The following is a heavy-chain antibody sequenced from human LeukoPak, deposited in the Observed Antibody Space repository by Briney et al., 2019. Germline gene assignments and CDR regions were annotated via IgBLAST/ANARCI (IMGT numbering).Heavy chain of an antibody. D-gene: IGHD6-13*01. CDR3: ARVAEAAAFDY. Sequence: GGSLRLSCAASGFTFSDYFMSWIRQGPGKGLEWVSHIDSSGTIYYADSVKGRATISRDNAKNSLYLQMNSLRAEDTAVYYCARVAEAAAFDYWGQGTLVTVSS. V-gene: IGHV3-11*04. CDR1: GFTFSDYF. J-gene: IGHJ4*02. CDR2: IDSSGTI.